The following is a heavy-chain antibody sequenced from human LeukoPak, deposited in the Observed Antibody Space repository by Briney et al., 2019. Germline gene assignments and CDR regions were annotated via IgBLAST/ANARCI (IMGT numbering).Heavy chain of an antibody. CDR2: ISGSGGST. Sequence: GGSLRLSCAASGFTVSSNYMSWVRQAPGKGLEWVSAISGSGGSTYYADSVKGRFTISRDNSKNTLYLQMNSLRAEDTAVYYCAKLSPYGSGSYYNWWGQGTLVTVSS. D-gene: IGHD3-10*01. J-gene: IGHJ4*02. CDR3: AKLSPYGSGSYYNW. V-gene: IGHV3-23*01. CDR1: GFTVSSNY.